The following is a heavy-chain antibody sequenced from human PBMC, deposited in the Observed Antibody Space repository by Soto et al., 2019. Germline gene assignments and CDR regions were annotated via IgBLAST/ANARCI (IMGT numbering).Heavy chain of an antibody. J-gene: IGHJ3*02. Sequence: ASVKVSCQASGYTFTSYDINWVRQATGQGLEWMGWMNPNSGNTGYAQKFQGRVTMTRNTSISTAYMELSSLRSEDTAVYYCARRNHGSGAFDIWGQGTMVTVSS. CDR3: ARRNHGSGAFDI. D-gene: IGHD3-10*01. CDR2: MNPNSGNT. V-gene: IGHV1-8*01. CDR1: GYTFTSYD.